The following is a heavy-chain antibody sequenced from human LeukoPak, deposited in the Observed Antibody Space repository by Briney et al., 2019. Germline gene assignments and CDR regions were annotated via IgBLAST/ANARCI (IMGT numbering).Heavy chain of an antibody. CDR2: IIPIFGTA. D-gene: IGHD6-25*01. Sequence: ASVKVSCKASGYTFTSYGISWVRQAPGQGLEWMGGIIPIFGTANYAQKFQGRVTITADKSTSTAYMELSSLRSEDTAVYYCARAGPGSGYRIYWGQGTLVTVSS. CDR3: ARAGPGSGYRIY. CDR1: GYTFTSYG. J-gene: IGHJ4*02. V-gene: IGHV1-69*06.